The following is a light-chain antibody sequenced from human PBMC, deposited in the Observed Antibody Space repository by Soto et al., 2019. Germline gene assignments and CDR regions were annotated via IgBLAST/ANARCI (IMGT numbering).Light chain of an antibody. V-gene: IGKV3-20*01. CDR1: QSVTSPF. J-gene: IGKJ1*01. Sequence: EIVLPQSPGTLSLSPGERATLSCRASQSVTSPFLAWYQQKPGQPPRLLIYSTSGRATGIPDRFSGSGSGTDFTLTISSLEPEDSAVYYCQQYGSSPRTFGQGTKVDIK. CDR3: QQYGSSPRT. CDR2: STS.